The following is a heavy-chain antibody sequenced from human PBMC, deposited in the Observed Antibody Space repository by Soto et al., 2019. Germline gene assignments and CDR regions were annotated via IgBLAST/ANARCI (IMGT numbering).Heavy chain of an antibody. V-gene: IGHV3-30*18. CDR1: GFTFSSYG. D-gene: IGHD1-7*01. Sequence: GGSLRLSCAASGFTFSSYGMHWVRQAPGKGLEWVAVISYDGSNKYYADSVKGRFTISRDNSKNTLYLQMNSLRAEDTAVYYCAKVLEGLELRPLDYWGQGTLVTVSS. CDR3: AKVLEGLELRPLDY. J-gene: IGHJ4*02. CDR2: ISYDGSNK.